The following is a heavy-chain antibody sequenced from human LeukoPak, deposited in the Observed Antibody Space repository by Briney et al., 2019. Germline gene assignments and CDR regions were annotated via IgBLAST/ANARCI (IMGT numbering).Heavy chain of an antibody. D-gene: IGHD6-13*01. V-gene: IGHV3-7*04. CDR1: GFTFSSYW. CDR3: ARVYFGSSWYGLGAFDI. CDR2: IKQDGGEK. Sequence: PGGSLRLSCAASGFTFSSYWMSWVRQAPGKGLEWVANIKQDGGEKYYVDSVKGRFTISRDNAKNSLYLQMNSLRAEDTAVYYCARVYFGSSWYGLGAFDIWGQGTMVTVSS. J-gene: IGHJ3*02.